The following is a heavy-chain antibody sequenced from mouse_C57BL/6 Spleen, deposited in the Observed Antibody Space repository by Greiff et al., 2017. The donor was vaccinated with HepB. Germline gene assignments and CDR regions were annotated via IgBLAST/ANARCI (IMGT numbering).Heavy chain of an antibody. V-gene: IGHV1-69*01. Sequence: QVQLQQPGAELVMPGASVKLSCKASGYTFTSYWMHWVKQRPGQGLEWIGEIDPSDSYTNYNQKFKGKSTLTVDKSSSTAYMQLSSLTSEDSAVYYCARGGQDDYGGVAYWGQGTLVTVSA. CDR2: IDPSDSYT. J-gene: IGHJ3*01. CDR3: ARGGQDDYGGVAY. D-gene: IGHD2-4*01. CDR1: GYTFTSYW.